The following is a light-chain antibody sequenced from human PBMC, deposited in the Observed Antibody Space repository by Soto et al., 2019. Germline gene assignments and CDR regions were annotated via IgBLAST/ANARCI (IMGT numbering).Light chain of an antibody. Sequence: DIQMTQSPSTLSGSVGDRVTITCRASQTISSWLAWYQQKPGKAPKXLIYKASTLKSGVPSRFSGSGSGTELTITISSLQPDDFATYYGQHYNSYSEAFGQGTKVDIK. CDR2: KAS. CDR1: QTISSW. V-gene: IGKV1-5*03. CDR3: QHYNSYSEA. J-gene: IGKJ1*01.